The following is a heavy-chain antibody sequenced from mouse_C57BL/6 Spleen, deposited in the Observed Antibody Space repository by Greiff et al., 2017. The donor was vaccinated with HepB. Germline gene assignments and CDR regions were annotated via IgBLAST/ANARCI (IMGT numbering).Heavy chain of an antibody. CDR1: GYTFTSYW. J-gene: IGHJ1*03. CDR3: ARSRVSSYNGYFDV. CDR2: IHPNSGST. Sequence: QVQLQQPGAELVKPGASVKLSCKASGYTFTSYWMHWVKQRPGQGLEWIGMIHPNSGSTNYNEKFKSKATLTVDKSSSTAYMQLSSLTSEDSAVYYCARSRVSSYNGYFDVWGTGTTVTVSS. D-gene: IGHD1-1*01. V-gene: IGHV1-64*01.